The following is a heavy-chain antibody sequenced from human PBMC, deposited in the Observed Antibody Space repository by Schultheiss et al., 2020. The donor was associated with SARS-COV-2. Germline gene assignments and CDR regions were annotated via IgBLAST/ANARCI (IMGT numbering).Heavy chain of an antibody. CDR1: EFTFGSYV. Sequence: GGSLRLSCAASEFTFGSYVMSWVRQAPGKGLEWVSTIGTGGDTYYADSVMGRFTISRDNAKNTLYLQMNTLRPDDTALYYCTKASGKDQWLIDYWGQGTLVTVSS. V-gene: IGHV3-23*01. J-gene: IGHJ4*02. D-gene: IGHD6-19*01. CDR3: TKASGKDQWLIDY. CDR2: IGTGGDT.